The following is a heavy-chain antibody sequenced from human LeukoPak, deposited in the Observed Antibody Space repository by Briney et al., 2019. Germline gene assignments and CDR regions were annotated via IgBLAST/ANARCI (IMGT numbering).Heavy chain of an antibody. Sequence: TGGSLRLSCAASGFTVGINYMSWVSQAPGKWLECVSVIYSGGSTYYAASVQGRFNISRDKSKTTPYLQMNSLSAEDTAVYYCARVEDSYAFDIWGQGKMVTVSS. CDR3: ARVEDSYAFDI. CDR2: IYSGGST. CDR1: GFTVGINY. J-gene: IGHJ3*02. V-gene: IGHV3-53*01. D-gene: IGHD3-22*01.